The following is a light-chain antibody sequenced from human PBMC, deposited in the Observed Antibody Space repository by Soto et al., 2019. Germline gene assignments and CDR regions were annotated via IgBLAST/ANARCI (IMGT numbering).Light chain of an antibody. CDR1: QSIGLA. Sequence: EIVLTQSPATLSLSPGARATLSCRASQSIGLAIAWYQHKPGQAPRLLIFDASQRATGIPARFRGSGSGTDFTLTISRLEPEDFAVYYCQQYGTSPPWTFGQGTKVDIK. CDR3: QQYGTSPPWT. J-gene: IGKJ1*01. V-gene: IGKV3-11*01. CDR2: DAS.